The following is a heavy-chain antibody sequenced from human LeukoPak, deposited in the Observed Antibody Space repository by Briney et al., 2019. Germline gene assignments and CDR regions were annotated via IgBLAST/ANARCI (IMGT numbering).Heavy chain of an antibody. CDR2: IYYSGGT. CDR1: GGSISSGGYY. Sequence: ASQTLSLTCTVSGGSISSGGYYWSWIRQHPGKGLEWIGYIYYSGGTYYNPSLKSRVTISVDTSKNQFSLKLSSVTAADTAVYYCARLPSTAINWFDPWGQGTLVTVSS. J-gene: IGHJ5*02. D-gene: IGHD2-2*01. CDR3: ARLPSTAINWFDP. V-gene: IGHV4-31*03.